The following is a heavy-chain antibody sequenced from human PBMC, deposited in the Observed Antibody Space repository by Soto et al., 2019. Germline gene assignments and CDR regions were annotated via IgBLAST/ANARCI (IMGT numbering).Heavy chain of an antibody. Sequence: QVQVVESGGGVVQPGRSLRLSCAASGFTFSSYGMHWVRQAPGKGLEWVAVIWYDGSNKYYADSVKGRFTISRDNSKNTLYLQMNSLRAEDTAVYYCARAGESGGSSGYEAYWGQGTLVTVSS. CDR2: IWYDGSNK. D-gene: IGHD3-22*01. CDR1: GFTFSSYG. CDR3: ARAGESGGSSGYEAY. V-gene: IGHV3-33*01. J-gene: IGHJ4*02.